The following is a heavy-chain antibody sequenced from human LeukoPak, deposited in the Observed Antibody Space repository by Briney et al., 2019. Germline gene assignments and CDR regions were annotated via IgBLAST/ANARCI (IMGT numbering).Heavy chain of an antibody. CDR2: IKSKTDGGTT. CDR1: GFTFSNAW. D-gene: IGHD3-9*01. V-gene: IGHV3-15*01. CDR3: TTGRRRLTGYYLGNY. J-gene: IGHJ4*02. Sequence: PAGSLRLSCAASGFTFSNAWMSWVRQAPGKGLEWVGRIKSKTDGGTTDYAAPVKGRFTISRDDSKNTLYLQMNSLKTEDTAVYYCTTGRRRLTGYYLGNYWGQGTLVTVSS.